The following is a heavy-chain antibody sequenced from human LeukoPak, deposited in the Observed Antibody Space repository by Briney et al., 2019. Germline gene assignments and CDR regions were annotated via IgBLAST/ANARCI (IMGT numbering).Heavy chain of an antibody. Sequence: SETLSLTCTVSGGSISSSSYYWGWIRQPPGKGLEWIGSIYYSGSTNYNPSLKSRVTISVDTSKNQFSLKLSSVTAADTAVYYCARVVSSSWNPALRFDPWGQGTLVTVSS. CDR2: IYYSGST. CDR3: ARVVSSSWNPALRFDP. V-gene: IGHV4-39*07. D-gene: IGHD6-13*01. CDR1: GGSISSSSYY. J-gene: IGHJ5*02.